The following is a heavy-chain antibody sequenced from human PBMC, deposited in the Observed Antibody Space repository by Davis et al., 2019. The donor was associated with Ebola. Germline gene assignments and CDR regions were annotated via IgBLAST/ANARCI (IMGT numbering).Heavy chain of an antibody. CDR2: IWYDGSNK. V-gene: IGHV3-33*01. CDR1: GFTFSSYG. J-gene: IGHJ4*02. D-gene: IGHD2-21*02. CDR3: AAQSSSCGGDCYHFDY. Sequence: GESLKISCAASGFTFSSYGMHWVRQAPGKGLEWVAVIWYDGSNKYYADSVKGRFTISRDNSKNTLYLQMNSLRAEDTAVYYCAAQSSSCGGDCYHFDYWGQGTLVTVSS.